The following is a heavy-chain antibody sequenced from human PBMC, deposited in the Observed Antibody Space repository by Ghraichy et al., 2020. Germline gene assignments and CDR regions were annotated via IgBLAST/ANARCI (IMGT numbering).Heavy chain of an antibody. D-gene: IGHD3-9*01. CDR2: IYYSGST. V-gene: IGHV4-59*01. CDR3: ARENDILAGHYYGMDV. Sequence: SQTLSLTCTVSGGSISSYYWSWIRQPPGKGLEWIGYIYYSGSTNYNPSLKSRVTISVDTSKNQFSLTLSSVTAADTAVYYCARENDILAGHYYGMDVWGQGTTVTVSS. J-gene: IGHJ6*02. CDR1: GGSISSYY.